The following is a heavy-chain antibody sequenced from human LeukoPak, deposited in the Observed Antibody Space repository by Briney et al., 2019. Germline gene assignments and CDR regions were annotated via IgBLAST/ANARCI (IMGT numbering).Heavy chain of an antibody. CDR1: GYTFTGYY. CDR3: ARDEGYSSSWYESYYYYIDV. CDR2: INPNSGGT. V-gene: IGHV1-2*02. Sequence: ASVKVSCKASGYTFTGYYMHWVRQAPGQGLEWMGWINPNSGGTNYAQKFQGRVTMTRDTSISTAYMELSRLRSDDTAVYYCARDEGYSSSWYESYYYYIDVWGKGTTVTVSS. D-gene: IGHD6-13*01. J-gene: IGHJ6*03.